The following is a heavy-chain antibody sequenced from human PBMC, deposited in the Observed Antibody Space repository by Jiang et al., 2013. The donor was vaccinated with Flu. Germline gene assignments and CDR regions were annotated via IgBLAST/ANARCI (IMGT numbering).Heavy chain of an antibody. V-gene: IGHV4-4*07. CDR2: IYTSGST. Sequence: VQLVESGPGLVKPSETLSLTCTVSGGSMTTHYWSWIRQSAGKGLEWIGRIYTSGSTDYNPSFQSRVTMSVDSSKNQFSLKLSSVTAADTAVYYCARDHFYSSGXPXSYGMDVWGQGTPVTVSS. D-gene: IGHD3-10*01. CDR3: ARDHFYSSGXPXSYGMDV. J-gene: IGHJ6*02. CDR1: GGSMTTHY.